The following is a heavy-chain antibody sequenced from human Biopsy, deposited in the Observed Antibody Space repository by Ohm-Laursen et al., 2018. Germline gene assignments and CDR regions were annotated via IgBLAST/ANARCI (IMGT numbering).Heavy chain of an antibody. V-gene: IGHV1-2*02. J-gene: IGHJ4*02. CDR2: INPKSGGT. D-gene: IGHD3-9*01. Sequence: GTSVKVSCKASSYTFTDYNIHWVRQAPGQGLEWMGWINPKSGGTHYLEKFRGRVTMTRDTSTSTAYMEVSSLRSDDTAVYYCAIDGNDFLTDYLKIDQWGQGTLVTVSS. CDR3: AIDGNDFLTDYLKIDQ. CDR1: SYTFTDYN.